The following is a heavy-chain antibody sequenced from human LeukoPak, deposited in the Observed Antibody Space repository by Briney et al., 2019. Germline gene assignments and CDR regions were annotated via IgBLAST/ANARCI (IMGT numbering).Heavy chain of an antibody. V-gene: IGHV3-30*18. J-gene: IGHJ4*02. Sequence: GGSLRLSCAASGFTFSSYGMHWVRQAPGKGLEWVAVISYDGSNKYYADSVKGRFTISRDNSKNTLYLRMNSLRAEDAAVYYCAKDREFDFWSGYQVPFDYWGQGTLVTVSS. CDR3: AKDREFDFWSGYQVPFDY. CDR2: ISYDGSNK. CDR1: GFTFSSYG. D-gene: IGHD3-3*01.